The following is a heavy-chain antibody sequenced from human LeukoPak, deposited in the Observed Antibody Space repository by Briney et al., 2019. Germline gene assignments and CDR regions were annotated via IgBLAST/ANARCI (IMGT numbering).Heavy chain of an antibody. CDR2: IYTSGST. Sequence: SETLSLTCTVSGGSISSYYWSWIRQPAGKELEWIGRIYTSGSTNYNPSLKSRVTMSVDTSKNQFSLKLSSVTAADTAVYYCARVMGYCSSTSCYAYDYWGQGTLVTVSS. D-gene: IGHD2-2*01. V-gene: IGHV4-4*07. CDR1: GGSISSYY. J-gene: IGHJ4*02. CDR3: ARVMGYCSSTSCYAYDY.